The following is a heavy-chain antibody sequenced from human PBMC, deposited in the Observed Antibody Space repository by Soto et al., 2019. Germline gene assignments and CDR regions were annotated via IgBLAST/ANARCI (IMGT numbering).Heavy chain of an antibody. CDR3: ARVARGSSYGGVTEVADYGMDV. Sequence: ASVKVSCKASGYTFTSYDINWVRQATGQGLEWMGWMNPNSGNTGYAQKFQGRVTMTRNTSISTAYMELSSLRSEDTAVYYCARVARGSSYGGVTEVADYGMDVWGQGTTVTVSS. CDR1: GYTFTSYD. J-gene: IGHJ6*02. D-gene: IGHD5-18*01. V-gene: IGHV1-8*01. CDR2: MNPNSGNT.